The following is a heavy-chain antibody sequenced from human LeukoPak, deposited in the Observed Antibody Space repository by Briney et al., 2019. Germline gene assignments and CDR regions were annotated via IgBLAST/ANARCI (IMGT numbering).Heavy chain of an antibody. D-gene: IGHD5-12*01. CDR2: ISAYNGNT. Sequence: ASVKVSCKASGYTFTSYGISWVRHAPGQRLEWMGWISAYNGNTNYAQKLQGRVTMTTDTSTSTAYMELRSLRSDDTAVYYCARVDRYSGSTDAFDIWGQGTMVTVSS. J-gene: IGHJ3*02. CDR3: ARVDRYSGSTDAFDI. CDR1: GYTFTSYG. V-gene: IGHV1-18*01.